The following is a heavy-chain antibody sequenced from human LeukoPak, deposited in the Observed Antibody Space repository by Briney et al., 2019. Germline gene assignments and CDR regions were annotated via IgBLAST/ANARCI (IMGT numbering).Heavy chain of an antibody. Sequence: GGSLRLSCAASGFTFSSYGMHWVRQAPGKGLEWVAVISYDGSNKYYADSVKGRFTISRDNSKNTLYLQMNSLRAEDTAVYYCAKDLEMATILGVPDYWGQGTLVTVSS. D-gene: IGHD5-24*01. J-gene: IGHJ4*02. CDR3: AKDLEMATILGVPDY. CDR1: GFTFSSYG. CDR2: ISYDGSNK. V-gene: IGHV3-30*18.